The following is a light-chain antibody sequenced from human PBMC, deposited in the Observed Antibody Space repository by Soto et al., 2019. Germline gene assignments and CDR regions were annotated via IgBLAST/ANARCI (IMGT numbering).Light chain of an antibody. CDR2: NAS. CDR1: QSISKY. V-gene: IGKV3-11*01. CDR3: QQRTNWPPKLT. Sequence: EIVLTQSPATLSVSPGETATVSCRASQSISKYLAWYQQKPGQTPRLLIYNASNRAAGIPARFSGSGSGTDFTLTIARLEPEHFAVYYCQQRTNWPPKLTFGGGTRVE. J-gene: IGKJ4*01.